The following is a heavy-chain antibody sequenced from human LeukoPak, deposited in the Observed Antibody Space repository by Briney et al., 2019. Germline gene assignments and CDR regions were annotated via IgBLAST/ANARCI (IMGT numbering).Heavy chain of an antibody. V-gene: IGHV3-9*01. Sequence: GGSLRLSCAASGFTFRNYAMHWVRQAPGKGLEWVSGISWNSGSIGYTDSVKGRFTISRDNAKNSLYLQMNSLRAEDTALYYCAKDRGADSSAFDYWGQGTLVTVSS. CDR3: AKDRGADSSAFDY. CDR2: ISWNSGSI. J-gene: IGHJ4*02. CDR1: GFTFRNYA. D-gene: IGHD3-22*01.